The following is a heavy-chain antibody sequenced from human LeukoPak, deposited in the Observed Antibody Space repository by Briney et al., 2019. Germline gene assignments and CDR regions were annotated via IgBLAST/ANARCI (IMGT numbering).Heavy chain of an antibody. D-gene: IGHD3-10*01. J-gene: IGHJ3*02. V-gene: IGHV4-59*08. Sequence: SETLSLTCTVSGGSISSYYWIWIRQPPGKGLEWIGYIFHSGSTKYNPSLKSRVTISVDPSKSQFSLKLSSVTAADTAVYYCGRHGGATMVRGVLVDAFDIWGQGTMVTVSS. CDR2: IFHSGST. CDR3: GRHGGATMVRGVLVDAFDI. CDR1: GGSISSYY.